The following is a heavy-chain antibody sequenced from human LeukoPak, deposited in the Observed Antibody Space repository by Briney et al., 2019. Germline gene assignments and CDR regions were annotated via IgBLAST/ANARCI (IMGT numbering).Heavy chain of an antibody. D-gene: IGHD3-16*01. Sequence: PSETLSLTCTVSGGSINKYYWSWLRQPPGKGLEWIGYIYYSGSTNYNPSLKSRVTISVDTSKNQFSLKLRSVTAADTAVYYCARGKSRGGHIDNWGQGTLVTVSS. CDR3: ARGKSRGGHIDN. CDR1: GGSINKYY. CDR2: IYYSGST. V-gene: IGHV4-59*08. J-gene: IGHJ4*02.